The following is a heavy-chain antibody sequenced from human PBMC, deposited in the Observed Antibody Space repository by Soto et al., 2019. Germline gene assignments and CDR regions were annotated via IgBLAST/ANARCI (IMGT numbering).Heavy chain of an antibody. Sequence: QVQLVESGGGVVQPGRSLRLSCAASGFTFSSYGMHWVRQAPGKGLEWVAVISYDGSNKYYADSVKGRFTISRDNSKNTLYLQMNSLRAEDTAVYYCAKDPATTVTTWRYYYYGMDVW. J-gene: IGHJ6*01. CDR3: AKDPATTVTTWRYYYYGMDV. D-gene: IGHD4-17*01. CDR1: GFTFSSYG. CDR2: ISYDGSNK. V-gene: IGHV3-30*18.